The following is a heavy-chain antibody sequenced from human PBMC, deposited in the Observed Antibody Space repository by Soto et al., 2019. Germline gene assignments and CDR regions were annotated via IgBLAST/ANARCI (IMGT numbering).Heavy chain of an antibody. CDR1: GFTFSSYA. Sequence: GGSLSLSCAASGFTFSSYAMSWVRQAPGKRLEWVSAISGSGGSTYYADSVKGRFTISRDNSKNTLYPQMSPLRSEDTAVYYCASDRGQQLVFFMDVCGQGTTVIVS. J-gene: IGHJ6*02. D-gene: IGHD6-13*01. CDR2: ISGSGGST. V-gene: IGHV3-23*01. CDR3: ASDRGQQLVFFMDV.